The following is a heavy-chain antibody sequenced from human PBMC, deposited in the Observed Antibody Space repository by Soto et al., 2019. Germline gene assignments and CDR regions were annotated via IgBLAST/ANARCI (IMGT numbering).Heavy chain of an antibody. CDR1: GYTFTSYG. CDR3: ARDGRLVPAAMEVYFDY. J-gene: IGHJ4*02. V-gene: IGHV1-18*01. CDR2: ISAYNGNT. D-gene: IGHD2-2*01. Sequence: QVQLVQSGAEVKKPGASVKVSCKASGYTFTSYGISWVRQAPGQGLEWMGWISAYNGNTNYAQKLQGRVTMTTDTSTSTANMELRSLRSDDTAVYYCARDGRLVPAAMEVYFDYWGQGTLVTVSS.